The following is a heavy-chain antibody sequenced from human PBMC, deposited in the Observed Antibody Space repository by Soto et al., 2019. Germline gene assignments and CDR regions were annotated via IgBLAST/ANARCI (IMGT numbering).Heavy chain of an antibody. J-gene: IGHJ4*02. D-gene: IGHD2-15*01. CDR1: GYTFTSYA. V-gene: IGHV1-3*01. Sequence: ASVKVSCKASGYTFTSYARHWVRQAPGQRLEWMGWINAGNGNTKYSQKFQGRVTITRDTSERTAYMELSSLRSEDTAVYYCARVELKRVVVVADHTFDYSGQGNLVTLSS. CDR3: ARVELKRVVVVADHTFDY. CDR2: INAGNGNT.